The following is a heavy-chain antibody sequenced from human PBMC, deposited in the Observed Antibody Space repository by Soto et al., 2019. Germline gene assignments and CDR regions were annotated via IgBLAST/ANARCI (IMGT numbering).Heavy chain of an antibody. Sequence: ASVKVSCKASGYTFTSYGISWVRQAPGQGLEWMGWISAYNGNTNYAQKLRGRATMTTDTSTSTAYMELRSLRSDDTAVYYCARDSLGIAAAGTRGASDYWGQGTLVTVSS. D-gene: IGHD6-13*01. V-gene: IGHV1-18*01. J-gene: IGHJ4*02. CDR1: GYTFTSYG. CDR3: ARDSLGIAAAGTRGASDY. CDR2: ISAYNGNT.